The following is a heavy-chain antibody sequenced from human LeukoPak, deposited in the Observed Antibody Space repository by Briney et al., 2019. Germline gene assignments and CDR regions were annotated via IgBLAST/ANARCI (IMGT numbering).Heavy chain of an antibody. CDR3: TRVSYYDSSGYYVDY. Sequence: GGSLRPSCTASGFTFGDYAMSWFRQAPGKGLEWVGFIRSKAYGGTTEYAASVKGRFTISRDDPKSIAYLQMNSLKTEDTAVYYCTRVSYYDSSGYYVDYWGQGTLVTVSS. D-gene: IGHD3-22*01. CDR2: IRSKAYGGTT. V-gene: IGHV3-49*03. J-gene: IGHJ4*02. CDR1: GFTFGDYA.